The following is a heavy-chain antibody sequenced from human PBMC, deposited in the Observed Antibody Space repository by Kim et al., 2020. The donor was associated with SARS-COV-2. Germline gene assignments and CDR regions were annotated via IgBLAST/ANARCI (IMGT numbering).Heavy chain of an antibody. V-gene: IGHV3-33*05. CDR2: ISYDGSNK. D-gene: IGHD3-10*01. CDR3: ARVMVRGVISPNSRDYGMDV. Sequence: GGSLRLSCAASGFTFSSYGMHWVRQAPGKGLEWVAVISYDGSNKYYADSVKGRFTISRDNSKNTLYLQMNSLRAEDTAVYYCARVMVRGVISPNSRDYGMDVWGQGTTVTVSS. CDR1: GFTFSSYG. J-gene: IGHJ6*02.